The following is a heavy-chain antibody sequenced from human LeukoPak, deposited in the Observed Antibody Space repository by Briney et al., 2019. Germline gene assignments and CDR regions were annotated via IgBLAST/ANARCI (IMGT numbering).Heavy chain of an antibody. Sequence: SETLSLTCTVSGGSISSYYWSWIRQPPGKGLEWIGYIYYSGSTNYNPSLKSRVTISVDTSKNQFSLKLSSVTAADTAVYYCASSRPDRRNYYDSSGYFDYWGQGTLVTVSS. CDR2: IYYSGST. V-gene: IGHV4-59*01. D-gene: IGHD3-22*01. J-gene: IGHJ4*02. CDR1: GGSISSYY. CDR3: ASSRPDRRNYYDSSGYFDY.